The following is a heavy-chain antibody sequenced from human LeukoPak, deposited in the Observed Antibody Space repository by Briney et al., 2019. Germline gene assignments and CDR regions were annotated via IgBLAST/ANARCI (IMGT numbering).Heavy chain of an antibody. CDR3: ARGSLWNGIFGVVNAFDI. V-gene: IGHV3-20*04. CDR2: INWNGGST. CDR1: GFTFDDYG. D-gene: IGHD3-3*01. Sequence: GGSLKLSCAASGFTFDDYGMSWVRHAPGKGLEWVSGINWNGGSTGYADSVKGRFAISRDNSKNTLYLQMNSLSAEDTAVYYCARGSLWNGIFGVVNAFDIWGQGTMVTVSS. J-gene: IGHJ3*02.